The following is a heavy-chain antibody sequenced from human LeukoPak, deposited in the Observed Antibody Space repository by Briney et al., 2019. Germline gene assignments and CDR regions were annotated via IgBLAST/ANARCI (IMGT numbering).Heavy chain of an antibody. Sequence: TSETLSLTCTVSGYSISSGFYWGWIRQPPVKGLEWIGNVYHGGSSYYNPSLKSRVTISVDTSKNQFSLNLYSVTAADTAVYYCARRVGSSDCFDYWGQGTLVTVSS. CDR3: ARRVGSSDCFDY. CDR1: GYSISSGFY. J-gene: IGHJ4*02. D-gene: IGHD6-6*01. CDR2: VYHGGSS. V-gene: IGHV4-38-2*02.